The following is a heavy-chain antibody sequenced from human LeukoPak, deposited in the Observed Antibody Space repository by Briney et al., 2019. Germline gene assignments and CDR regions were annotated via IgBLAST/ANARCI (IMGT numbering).Heavy chain of an antibody. D-gene: IGHD3-10*01. CDR2: IRSKAYGGTT. CDR3: TRALYYGSGSYHDY. Sequence: GGSLRLSCTASGFTFGDYAVSWVRQAPGKGLEWVGFIRSKAYGGTTEYAASVKGRFTISGDDSKSIAYLQMNSLKTEDTAVYYCTRALYYGSGSYHDYWGQGTLVTVSS. CDR1: GFTFGDYA. V-gene: IGHV3-49*04. J-gene: IGHJ4*02.